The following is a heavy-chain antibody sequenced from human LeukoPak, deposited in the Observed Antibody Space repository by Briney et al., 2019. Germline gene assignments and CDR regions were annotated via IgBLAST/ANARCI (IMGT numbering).Heavy chain of an antibody. D-gene: IGHD2/OR15-2a*01. V-gene: IGHV1-24*01. CDR3: ATDPNVIAALAFDI. CDR1: GYTLTELS. J-gene: IGHJ3*02. CDR2: FDPEDGET. Sequence: HWASVKVSCKVSGYTLTELSMHWVRQAPGKGLEWMGGFDPEDGETIYAQKFQGRVTMTEDTSTDTAYMELSSLRSEDTAVYYCATDPNVIAALAFDIWGQGTMVTVSS.